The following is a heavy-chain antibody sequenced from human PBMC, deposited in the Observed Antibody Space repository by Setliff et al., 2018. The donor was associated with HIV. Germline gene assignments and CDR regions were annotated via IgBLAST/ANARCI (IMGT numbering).Heavy chain of an antibody. V-gene: IGHV1-8*02. J-gene: IGHJ3*02. CDR1: GYTFTNSD. Sequence: ASVKVSCKASGYTFTNSDINWVRQAPGQGLEWMGWMNPKSGNTGYAQKFQGRVTMTSNTFIGTAYMELNSLTSDDTAVYYCARAMVRGFGAFDIWGQGTMVTVSS. D-gene: IGHD3-10*01. CDR3: ARAMVRGFGAFDI. CDR2: MNPKSGNT.